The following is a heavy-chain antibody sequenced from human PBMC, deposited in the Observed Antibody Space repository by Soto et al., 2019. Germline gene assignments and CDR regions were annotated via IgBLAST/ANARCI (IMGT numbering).Heavy chain of an antibody. Sequence: QVQLVQSGAEVKKPGASVKVSCKASGYTFTGYYMHWVRQAPGQGLEWMGWINPNSGGTNYAQKFQGRVTMTRDTSISTAYMELSRLRSDYTAVYYCAREGRVLWFGEPRYGMDVWGQGTTVTVSS. D-gene: IGHD3-10*01. J-gene: IGHJ6*02. CDR3: AREGRVLWFGEPRYGMDV. CDR1: GYTFTGYY. V-gene: IGHV1-2*02. CDR2: INPNSGGT.